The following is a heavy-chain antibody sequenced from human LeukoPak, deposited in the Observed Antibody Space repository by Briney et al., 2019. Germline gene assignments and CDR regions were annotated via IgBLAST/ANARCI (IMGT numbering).Heavy chain of an antibody. CDR2: ISWNSASV. Sequence: GGSLRLSCEAYGFTFDDYGMPWVRQAPGKGLEWVSTISWNSASVGYVDSVKGRFTISRDNAKKTLYLQMNSLRPEDTALYYCAKDYGYSSSWYDYWGQGTLVTVSS. CDR3: AKDYGYSSSWYDY. V-gene: IGHV3-9*01. CDR1: GFTFDDYG. J-gene: IGHJ4*02. D-gene: IGHD6-13*01.